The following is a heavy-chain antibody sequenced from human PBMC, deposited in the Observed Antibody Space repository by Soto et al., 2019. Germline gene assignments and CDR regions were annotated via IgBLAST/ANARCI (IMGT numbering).Heavy chain of an antibody. CDR3: ERDLSGNTTPYFDL. Sequence: PGGSLRLSCAASGFAFSSYWMHWVRQTPGKGPVWVSRIYNDGSRTGYADPVKGRFTNSRDNAKNTLYLQMSSLTVEDTAVYYWERDLSGNTTPYFDLWGQGTRVTVSS. J-gene: IGHJ4*02. CDR1: GFAFSSYW. V-gene: IGHV3-74*01. CDR2: IYNDGSRT. D-gene: IGHD1-7*01.